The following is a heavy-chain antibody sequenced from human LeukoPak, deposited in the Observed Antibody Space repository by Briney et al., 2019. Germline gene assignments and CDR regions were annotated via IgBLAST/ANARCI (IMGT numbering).Heavy chain of an antibody. CDR3: TTDSQRDY. J-gene: IGHJ4*02. CDR1: GFTFGKYW. CDR2: IKSKTDGGTT. V-gene: IGHV3-15*01. Sequence: GGSLRLSCVASGFTFGKYWMSWVRQAPGKGLEWVGRIKSKTDGGTTDYAAPVKGRFTISRDDSKNTLCLQMNSLKTEDTAVYYCTTDSQRDYWGQGTLVTVSS.